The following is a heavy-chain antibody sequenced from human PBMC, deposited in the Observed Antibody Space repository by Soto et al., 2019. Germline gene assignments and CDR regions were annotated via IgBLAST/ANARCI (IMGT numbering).Heavy chain of an antibody. J-gene: IGHJ6*02. Sequence: QLLESGGGLVQPGGSLRLSCAASGFTISSYTMNWVRLAPGKGLEWVSAIRGSSAGTHYADSVKGRFTISRDNSKNTLYLQMIRLRVEDTAVYYCAAGAAVAITRGYYYGTDVWGQGTTVTVSS. CDR2: IRGSSAGT. CDR1: GFTISSYT. CDR3: AAGAAVAITRGYYYGTDV. D-gene: IGHD3-22*01. V-gene: IGHV3-23*01.